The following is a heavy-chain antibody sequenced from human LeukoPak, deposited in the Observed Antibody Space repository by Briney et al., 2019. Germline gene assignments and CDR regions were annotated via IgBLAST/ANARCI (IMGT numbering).Heavy chain of an antibody. CDR1: GFTFSHYW. Sequence: PGGSLRLSCAASGFTFSHYWMSWVRQAPGKGLEWVANINQDGSEKYYVGSLKGRFTISRDNAEHSLYLQMNNLRAEDTAVYYCARGDKFSGDYWGRGTLVTVSS. CDR3: ARGDKFSGDY. CDR2: INQDGSEK. D-gene: IGHD6-19*01. J-gene: IGHJ4*02. V-gene: IGHV3-7*04.